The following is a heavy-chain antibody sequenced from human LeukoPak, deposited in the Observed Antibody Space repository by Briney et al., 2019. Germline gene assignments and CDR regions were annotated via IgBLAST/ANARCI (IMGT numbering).Heavy chain of an antibody. CDR1: GFTFSSYG. CDR2: IWYDGSNK. J-gene: IGHJ3*02. Sequence: GGSLRLSCAASGFTFSSYGMHWVRQAPGKGLEWVAVIWYDGSNKYYADSVKGRFTISRDNSKNTLYLQMNSLRAEDTVVYYCAKGVAVAGTHAFDIWGQGTMVTVSS. D-gene: IGHD6-19*01. V-gene: IGHV3-33*06. CDR3: AKGVAVAGTHAFDI.